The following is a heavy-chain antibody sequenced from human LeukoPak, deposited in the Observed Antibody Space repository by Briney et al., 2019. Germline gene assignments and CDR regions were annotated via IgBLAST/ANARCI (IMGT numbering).Heavy chain of an antibody. CDR1: GGSISSGGYH. Sequence: SETLSLTCTVSGGSISSGGYHWSWIRQHPGKGLEWIGYIYYSGSTYYNPSLKSRVTISLDTSKNQFSLKLTSVTAADTAVYYCARDHEVSSSSFDYWGQGTLVTVSS. J-gene: IGHJ4*02. D-gene: IGHD6-6*01. CDR3: ARDHEVSSSSFDY. CDR2: IYYSGST. V-gene: IGHV4-31*03.